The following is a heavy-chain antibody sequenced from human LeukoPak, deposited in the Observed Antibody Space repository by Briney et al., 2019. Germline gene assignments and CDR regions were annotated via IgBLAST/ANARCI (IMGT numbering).Heavy chain of an antibody. Sequence: PKASVKVSCKASGYTFTSYGISWVRQAPGQGLEWMGGFDPEDGETIYAQKFQGRVTMTEDTSTDTAYMELSSLRSEDTAVYYCATYYYDSSGYYHFDYWGQGTLVTVSS. D-gene: IGHD3-22*01. CDR3: ATYYYDSSGYYHFDY. V-gene: IGHV1-24*01. CDR2: FDPEDGET. CDR1: GYTFTSYG. J-gene: IGHJ4*02.